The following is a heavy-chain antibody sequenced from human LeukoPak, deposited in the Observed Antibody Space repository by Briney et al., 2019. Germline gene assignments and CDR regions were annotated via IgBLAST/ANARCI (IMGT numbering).Heavy chain of an antibody. Sequence: NSGGSLRLSCAASGFTFSNAWMSWVRQAPGKGLEWVGRIMSKTDGGTTAYAAPVKGRFTISRDDSKNTLYLQMKGLETEDTAVYYCTTASVTMVRGVINPDAFDVWGLGTMVTVSS. D-gene: IGHD3-10*01. CDR2: IMSKTDGGTT. CDR1: GFTFSNAW. V-gene: IGHV3-15*01. J-gene: IGHJ3*01. CDR3: TTASVTMVRGVINPDAFDV.